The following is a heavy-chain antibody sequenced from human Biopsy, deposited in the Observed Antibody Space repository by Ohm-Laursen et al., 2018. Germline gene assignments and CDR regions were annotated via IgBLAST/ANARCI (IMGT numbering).Heavy chain of an antibody. CDR1: GGLNSNYY. D-gene: IGHD1-14*01. CDR2: LYTSGDT. Sequence: SETLSLTWSVSGGLNSNYYWSWVRQSAGKGLEWIGRLYTSGDTNYNPSLKSRVTMSVDTSKNKFSLRVSSVTAADTAVYYCARDRDRRGWFDPWGQGTLVTVSS. V-gene: IGHV4-4*07. J-gene: IGHJ5*02. CDR3: ARDRDRRGWFDP.